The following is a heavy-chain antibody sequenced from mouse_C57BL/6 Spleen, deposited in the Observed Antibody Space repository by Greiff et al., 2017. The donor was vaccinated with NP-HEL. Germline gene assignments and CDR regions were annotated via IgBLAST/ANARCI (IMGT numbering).Heavy chain of an antibody. CDR3: AKPTYYSNYGFAY. J-gene: IGHJ3*01. D-gene: IGHD2-5*01. V-gene: IGHV1-22*01. CDR1: GYTFTDYN. CDR2: INPNNGGT. Sequence: VQLQQSGPELVKPGASVKMSCKASGYTFTDYNMHWVKQSHGKSLEWIGYINPNNGGTSYNQKFKGKATLTVNKSSSTAYMELRSLTSEDSAVYYCAKPTYYSNYGFAYWGQGTLVTVSA.